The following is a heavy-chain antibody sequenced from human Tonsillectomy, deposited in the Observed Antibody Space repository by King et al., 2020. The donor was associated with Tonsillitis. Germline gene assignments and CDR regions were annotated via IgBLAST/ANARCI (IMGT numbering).Heavy chain of an antibody. CDR1: VFIFSDAW. CDR3: NGGFANTLEGWSDP. J-gene: IGHJ5*02. Sequence: VQLVESGGGLVKPGGSLRLSCAASVFIFSDAWMSWVRQAPGKGLEWVCRLKSETDGATVDYAAPVKGRFTISRDDSKKTLYLQMNRLKTEDTSVYFCNGGFANTLEGWSDPGGQRTLVTVSS. V-gene: IGHV3-15*01. CDR2: LKSETDGATV. D-gene: IGHD3-10*01.